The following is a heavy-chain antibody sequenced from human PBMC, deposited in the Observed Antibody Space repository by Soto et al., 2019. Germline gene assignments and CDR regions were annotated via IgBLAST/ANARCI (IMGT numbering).Heavy chain of an antibody. CDR1: GYTFTSYG. D-gene: IGHD3-10*01. Sequence: QVQLVQSGAEVKKPGASVKVSCKASGYTFTSYGIIWVRQAPGQGLEWMGWISAYNGNTNYAQKLQGRVTMTTDTATSTAYMELRSLRADDTAVYYCARDQVVVRGVKHRGSGFDPWGQGTLVTVSS. J-gene: IGHJ5*02. V-gene: IGHV1-18*01. CDR3: ARDQVVVRGVKHRGSGFDP. CDR2: ISAYNGNT.